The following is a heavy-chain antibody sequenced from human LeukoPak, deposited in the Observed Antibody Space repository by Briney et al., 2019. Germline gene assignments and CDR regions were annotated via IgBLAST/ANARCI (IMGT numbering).Heavy chain of an antibody. D-gene: IGHD2-2*02. J-gene: IGHJ5*02. CDR3: ARDRYCSSTSCYRDNWFDP. Sequence: SVKVSCKASGGTFSSYAISWVRQAPGQGLEWMGGIIPIFGTANYAQKFQGRVTITTDESTGTAYMELSSLRSEDTAVYYCARDRYCSSTSCYRDNWFDPWGQGTLVTVSS. V-gene: IGHV1-69*05. CDR1: GGTFSSYA. CDR2: IIPIFGTA.